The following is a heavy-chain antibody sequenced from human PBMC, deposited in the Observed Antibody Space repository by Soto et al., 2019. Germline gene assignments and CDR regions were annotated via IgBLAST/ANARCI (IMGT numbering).Heavy chain of an antibody. CDR1: EGPFSGYP. CDR2: IIPIFGTT. J-gene: IGHJ4*02. D-gene: IGHD6-25*01. Sequence: PVKVSGKALEGPFSGYPFGWGRRAPGQGLKWMGEIIPIFGTTNYTQKFQGRVTITADESTSTAYMELSSLRSVTAAFTAVYYCARHSTAAGGFDFWGQGTMVTVSS. CDR3: ARHSTAAGGFDF. V-gene: IGHV1-69*13.